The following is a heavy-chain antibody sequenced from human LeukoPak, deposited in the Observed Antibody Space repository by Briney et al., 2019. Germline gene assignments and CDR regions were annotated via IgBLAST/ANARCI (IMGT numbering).Heavy chain of an antibody. CDR1: GYTFTGYY. CDR3: ARGGEVCSSTCCYRGHEY. V-gene: IGHV1-2*02. D-gene: IGHD2-2*01. J-gene: IGHJ4*02. Sequence: ASVKVSCKASGYTFTGYYIHWVRQAPGQGLVWTGWINPNSGGTEFAQKFQGRVTMTRDTSISTAYMELSRLRPDDTAVYYCARGGEVCSSTCCYRGHEYWGQGTLVTVSS. CDR2: INPNSGGT.